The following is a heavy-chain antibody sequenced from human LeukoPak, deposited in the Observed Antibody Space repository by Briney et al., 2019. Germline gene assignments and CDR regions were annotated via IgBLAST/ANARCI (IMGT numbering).Heavy chain of an antibody. CDR1: GFTFSNYA. V-gene: IGHV3-23*01. CDR3: AKGSVEMATRAPLWDY. Sequence: TGGSLRLSCAASGFTFSNYAMSWVRQAPGKGLEWVSAISGSGASTYYADSVKGRFTISRDNSKNTLYLQMNSLRAEDTAVYYCAKGSVEMATRAPLWDYWGQGTLVTVSS. CDR2: ISGSGAST. D-gene: IGHD5-24*01. J-gene: IGHJ4*02.